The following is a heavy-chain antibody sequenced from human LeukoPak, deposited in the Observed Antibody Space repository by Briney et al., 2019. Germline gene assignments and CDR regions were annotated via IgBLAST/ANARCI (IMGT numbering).Heavy chain of an antibody. CDR3: ARDIAVAGTGGYFDY. V-gene: IGHV3-53*01. CDR1: GFIFSSYG. J-gene: IGHJ4*02. CDR2: IYSGGST. D-gene: IGHD6-19*01. Sequence: GGSLRLSCAASGFIFSSYGMHWVRQAPGKGLEWVSVIYSGGSTYYADSVKGRFTISRDNSKNTLYLQMNSLRAEDTAVYYCARDIAVAGTGGYFDYWGQGTLVTVSS.